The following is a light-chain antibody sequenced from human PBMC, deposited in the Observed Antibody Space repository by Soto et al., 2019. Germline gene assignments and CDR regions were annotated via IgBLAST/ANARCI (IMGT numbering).Light chain of an antibody. V-gene: IGKV4-1*01. CDR2: WAS. Sequence: DIVMTQSPDSLAVSLGERATINCKSSQSVLYSSNNKNYLAWYQQKPGQPPKVLIYWASTRESGVPDRFSGSEAGKDFPPTNNRLQAEDVGGFFFQKYYSTPWTFGPGTKVEIK. CDR1: QSVLYSSNNKNY. J-gene: IGKJ1*01. CDR3: QKYYSTPWT.